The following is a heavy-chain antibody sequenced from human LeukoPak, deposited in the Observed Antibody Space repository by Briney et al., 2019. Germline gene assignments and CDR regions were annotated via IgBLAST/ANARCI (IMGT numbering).Heavy chain of an antibody. CDR1: GDSMNTLLYY. CDR2: VYYSGTT. V-gene: IGHV4-39*07. Sequence: SETLSLTCTVSGDSMNTLLYYWAWIRQSPGKGPEWIGSVYYSGTTYYNSALQSRVTISVDTSKNQFSLKLSSVTAADTAVYYCARRPSNIVATIRAVVGGMDVWGQGTTVTVSS. CDR3: ARRPSNIVATIRAVVGGMDV. J-gene: IGHJ6*02. D-gene: IGHD5-12*01.